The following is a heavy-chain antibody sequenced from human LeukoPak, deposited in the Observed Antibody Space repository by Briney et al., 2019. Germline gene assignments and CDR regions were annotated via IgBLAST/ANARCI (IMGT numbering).Heavy chain of an antibody. V-gene: IGHV1-3*01. Sequence: ASVEVSCKASGYTFTSYAMHWVRQAPGQRLEWMGWINAGNGNTKYSQKFQGRVTITRDTSASTAYMELSSLRSEDTAVYYCARGRLLWFGELLYAPRIDYWGQGTLVTVSS. CDR2: INAGNGNT. CDR3: ARGRLLWFGELLYAPRIDY. CDR1: GYTFTSYA. J-gene: IGHJ4*02. D-gene: IGHD3-10*01.